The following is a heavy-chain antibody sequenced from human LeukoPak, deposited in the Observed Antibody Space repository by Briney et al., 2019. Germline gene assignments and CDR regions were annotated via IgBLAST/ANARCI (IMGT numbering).Heavy chain of an antibody. D-gene: IGHD3-22*01. CDR2: IYSGGST. Sequence: PGGSLRLSCAASGFTVSSNYMSWVRQAPGKGLEWVSVIYSGGSTYYADSVKGRFTISRDNSKNTLYLQMNSLRAEDTAVYYCARGGYYYDSSGYYDDYWGQGTLVTVSS. CDR1: GFTVSSNY. CDR3: ARGGYYYDSSGYYDDY. J-gene: IGHJ4*02. V-gene: IGHV3-66*01.